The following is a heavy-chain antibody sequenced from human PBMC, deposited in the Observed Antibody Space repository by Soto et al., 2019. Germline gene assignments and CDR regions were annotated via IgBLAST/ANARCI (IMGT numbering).Heavy chain of an antibody. J-gene: IGHJ6*02. CDR2: IIPILGIA. Sequence: QVQLVQSGAEVKKPGSSVKVSCKASGGTFSSYTISWVRQAPGQGLEWMGRIIPILGIANYAQKFQGRVTITADKSTSTSYMALSSLRSEDTAVYYCARDRYDILTGANYYYGMDVWGQGTTVTVSS. CDR1: GGTFSSYT. V-gene: IGHV1-69*08. D-gene: IGHD3-9*01. CDR3: ARDRYDILTGANYYYGMDV.